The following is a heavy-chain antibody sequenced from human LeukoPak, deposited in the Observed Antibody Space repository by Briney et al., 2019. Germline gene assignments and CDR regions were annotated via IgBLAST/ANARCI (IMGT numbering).Heavy chain of an antibody. CDR1: GFIFSSSG. V-gene: IGHV3-23*01. J-gene: IGHJ4*02. CDR2: ISDNGGST. CDR3: ARLTYFDY. Sequence: GGSLRLSCAASGFIFSSSGMSWVRRAPGKGLEWVSTISDNGGSTYYPDSVKGRFTISRDNSKNTLYLQMNSLRAEDTAVYYCARLTYFDYWGQGTLVTVSS.